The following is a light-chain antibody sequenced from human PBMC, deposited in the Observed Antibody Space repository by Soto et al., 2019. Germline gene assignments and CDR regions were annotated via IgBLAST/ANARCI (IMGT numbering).Light chain of an antibody. CDR1: QSVYSN. CDR3: HQYNTWPPT. CDR2: GAS. Sequence: EIVMTQSPATLSVSPGERATLSCRASQSVYSNLAWYQQKPVQTPRFLIHGASTRATGIPTRFSGSGSGTKFTLNISSLPSEDFAVYDCHQYNTWPPTFGPGTKVEIK. J-gene: IGKJ1*01. V-gene: IGKV3-15*01.